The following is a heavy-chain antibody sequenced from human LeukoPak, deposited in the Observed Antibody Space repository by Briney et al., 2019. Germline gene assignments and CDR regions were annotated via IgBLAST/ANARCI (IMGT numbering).Heavy chain of an antibody. D-gene: IGHD6-13*01. CDR2: VSGSGDRM. Sequence: PGGSLRLSCAASGFTSSSYALNWVRQAPGKGLEWVATVSGSGDRMYHADSVKGRFTISRDNSKNTIYLQMNSLRAEDTALYYCAKAAAEPGFDFWGQGTLVTVSS. CDR3: AKAAAEPGFDF. V-gene: IGHV3-23*01. CDR1: GFTSSSYA. J-gene: IGHJ4*02.